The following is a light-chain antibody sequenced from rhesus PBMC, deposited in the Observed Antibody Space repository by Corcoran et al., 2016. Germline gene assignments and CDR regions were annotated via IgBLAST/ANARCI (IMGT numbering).Light chain of an antibody. J-gene: IGKJ2*01. V-gene: IGKV3-53*01. Sequence: QVILTQSPATLSLSPGERATLSCRASQSVSSYLAWYQQKPGQAPRLLIDGASSRATGIPDRFSGRGSWTEFTLTISSLEPEDFAVYYWQKYSSSPYSFGQGTKVEIK. CDR3: QKYSSSPYS. CDR1: QSVSSY. CDR2: GAS.